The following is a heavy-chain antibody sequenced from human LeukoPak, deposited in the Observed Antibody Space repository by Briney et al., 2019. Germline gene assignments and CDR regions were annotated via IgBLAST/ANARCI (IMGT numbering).Heavy chain of an antibody. J-gene: IGHJ5*02. CDR2: IYYSGST. D-gene: IGHD2-15*01. CDR3: ARGLGDCSGGSCYSILGNWFDP. CDR1: GGSISSSSYY. V-gene: IGHV4-39*01. Sequence: SETLSLTCTVSGGSISSSSYYWGWIRQPPGKGLEWIGSIYYSGSTYYNPSLKSRVTISVDTSKNQFSLKLSSVTAADTAVYYCARGLGDCSGGSCYSILGNWFDPWGQGTLVTVSS.